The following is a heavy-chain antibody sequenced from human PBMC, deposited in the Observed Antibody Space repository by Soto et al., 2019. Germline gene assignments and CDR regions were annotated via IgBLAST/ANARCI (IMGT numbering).Heavy chain of an antibody. CDR2: ISSSTGTI. J-gene: IGHJ4*02. CDR1: GFTFRTYN. CDR3: ARVYGIAVAGTLYF. V-gene: IGHV3-48*01. D-gene: IGHD6-19*01. Sequence: EVHLVESGGGLVQPGGSLRLSCAASGFTFRTYNMNWVRQAPGKGLEWVSYISSSTGTIYYADSVKGRFTISRDNATHSLYLQMNSLRAEDTAVYYCARVYGIAVAGTLYFWGQGTLVTVSS.